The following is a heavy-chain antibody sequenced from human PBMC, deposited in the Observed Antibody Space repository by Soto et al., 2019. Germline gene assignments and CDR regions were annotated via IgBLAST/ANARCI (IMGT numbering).Heavy chain of an antibody. CDR1: GFTVSSNY. J-gene: IGHJ6*02. CDR2: FYSGGDI. V-gene: IGHV3-66*01. Sequence: EVQLVESGGGLVQPGGSLRLSCAASGFTVSSNYMSWVRQAPGKGLEWVSVFYSGGDIYYADSVKGRFTISRDNSKNTLYLQMNSLRADDTAVYYCARAGALYYGMDVWGQGTTVAVSS. CDR3: ARAGALYYGMDV. D-gene: IGHD3-10*01.